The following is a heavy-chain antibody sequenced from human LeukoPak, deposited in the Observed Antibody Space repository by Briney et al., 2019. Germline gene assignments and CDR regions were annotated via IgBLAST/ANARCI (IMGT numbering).Heavy chain of an antibody. V-gene: IGHV3-23*01. CDR1: GFTFSSYA. J-gene: IGHJ5*02. CDR2: ISGSGGST. CDR3: ARDRASSWHNWFDP. D-gene: IGHD6-13*01. Sequence: GGSLRLSCAASGFTFSSYAMSWVRQAPGKGLEWVSAISGSGGSTYYADSVKGRFTISRDNAKNTLYLQMNSLRAEDTAVYYCARDRASSWHNWFDPWGQGTLVTVPS.